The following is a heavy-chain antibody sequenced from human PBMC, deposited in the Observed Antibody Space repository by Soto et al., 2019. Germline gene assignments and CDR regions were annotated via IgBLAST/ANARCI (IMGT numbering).Heavy chain of an antibody. J-gene: IGHJ4*02. CDR2: IYHSGST. D-gene: IGHD5-18*01. CDR3: ARAPVSGYSYGPFFDY. Sequence: SETLSLTCAVSGGSISSGGYSWSWIRQPPGKGLEWIGYIYHSGSTYYNPSLKSRVTISVDTSKNQFSLKLSSVTAADTAVYYCARAPVSGYSYGPFFDYWGQGTLVTVSS. V-gene: IGHV4-30-2*05. CDR1: GGSISSGGYS.